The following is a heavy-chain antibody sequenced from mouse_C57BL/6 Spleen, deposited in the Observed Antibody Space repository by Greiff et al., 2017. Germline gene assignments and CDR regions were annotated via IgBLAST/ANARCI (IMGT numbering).Heavy chain of an antibody. J-gene: IGHJ2*01. Sequence: VQLQESGAELVRPGASVTLYCKASGYTFTDYEMHWVKQTPVHGLEWIGAIDPETGGTAYNQKFKGKAILTADKSSSTAYMELRSLTSEDSAVYYCTKAKDFDYWGQGTTLTVSS. V-gene: IGHV1-15*01. D-gene: IGHD1-1*01. CDR3: TKAKDFDY. CDR1: GYTFTDYE. CDR2: IDPETGGT.